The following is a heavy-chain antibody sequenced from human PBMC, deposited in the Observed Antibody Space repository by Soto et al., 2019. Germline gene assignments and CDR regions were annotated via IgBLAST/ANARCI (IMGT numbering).Heavy chain of an antibody. CDR1: GFSVSGHY. D-gene: IGHD3-10*01. CDR2: IYSGGSR. CDR3: ARSMMVRGVIFDL. V-gene: IGHV3-53*01. J-gene: IGHJ4*02. Sequence: EVQLVESGGGLIQPGGSLRLSCEVSGFSVSGHYMSWVRQALGKGLDWGSVIYSGGSRYYADSVRCRYTISRDESQNTLYLQMHNLRAEDTAVYYSARSMMVRGVIFDLWGRGSLVSISS.